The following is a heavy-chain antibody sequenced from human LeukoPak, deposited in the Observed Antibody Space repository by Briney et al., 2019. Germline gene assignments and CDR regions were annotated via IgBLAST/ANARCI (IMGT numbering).Heavy chain of an antibody. V-gene: IGHV3-48*04. J-gene: IGHJ5*02. D-gene: IGHD3-16*01. CDR3: ARDFHDYFP. Sequence: GGSLRLSCAASGFAFSSDSMNWVRQAPGKGLEWVSYISSSGSTIYYADPVKGRFTISRDNAKNSLYLQMSSLRAEDTAVYYCARDFHDYFPWGQGTLVTVSS. CDR1: GFAFSSDS. CDR2: ISSSGSTI.